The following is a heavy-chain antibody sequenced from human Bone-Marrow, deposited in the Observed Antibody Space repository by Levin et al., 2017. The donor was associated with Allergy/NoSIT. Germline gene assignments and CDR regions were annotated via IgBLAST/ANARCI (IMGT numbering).Heavy chain of an antibody. D-gene: IGHD6-13*01. J-gene: IGHJ6*03. CDR1: GGSFSGYY. CDR2: INHSGST. Sequence: PSQTLSLTCAVYGGSFSGYYWSWIRQPPGKGLEWIGEINHSGSTNYNPSLKSRVTISVDTSKNQFSLKLSSVTAADTAVYYCARGLYSSSWYGPPMDVWGKGTTVTVSS. CDR3: ARGLYSSSWYGPPMDV. V-gene: IGHV4-34*01.